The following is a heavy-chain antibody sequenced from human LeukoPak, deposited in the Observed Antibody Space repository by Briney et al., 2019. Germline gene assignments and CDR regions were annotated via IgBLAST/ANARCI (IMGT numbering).Heavy chain of an antibody. V-gene: IGHV3-21*01. Sequence: GGSLRLSCAASGFTFSSYTMNWVRQAPGKGLEWVSSIAGSSGYISYADSVKGRFTISRDNAKKSLYLQMTSLTAEDTAVYYCARGVDYWGQGTLVTVSS. CDR3: ARGVDY. CDR2: IAGSSGYI. CDR1: GFTFSSYT. J-gene: IGHJ4*02.